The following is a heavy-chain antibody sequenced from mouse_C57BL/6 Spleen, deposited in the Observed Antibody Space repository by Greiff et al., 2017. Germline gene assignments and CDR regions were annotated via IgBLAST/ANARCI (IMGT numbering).Heavy chain of an antibody. J-gene: IGHJ2*01. CDR1: GYTFTSSC. CDR2: IDPTSGGT. CDR3: ARSEYGNYCFDY. D-gene: IGHD2-1*01. Sequence: QVQLQQPGAELVRPGASVKLSCTASGYTFTSSCMHWVKQRPGRGLEWIGRIDPTSGGTKYNEKFQGKATMTVDTPSSTAYLPLRSLTSEDSALXYYARSEYGNYCFDYWGQGTTLTVSS. V-gene: IGHV1-72*01.